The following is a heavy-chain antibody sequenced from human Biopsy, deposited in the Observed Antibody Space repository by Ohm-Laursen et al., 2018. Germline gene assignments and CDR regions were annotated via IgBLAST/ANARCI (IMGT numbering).Heavy chain of an antibody. V-gene: IGHV1-69*01. CDR3: ARDPLYFDFWSSFFDT. J-gene: IGHJ4*02. CDR2: IIPDPAFGKV. Sequence: SSVKVSCKVSGYTFTSYDISWVRQAPGQGLEWMGGIIPDPAFGKVSYGQKLEGRVTFTADESATTAYMELSSLRPEDTAFYYCARDPLYFDFWSSFFDTWGQGTLVTVSS. D-gene: IGHD3-3*01. CDR1: GYTFTSYD.